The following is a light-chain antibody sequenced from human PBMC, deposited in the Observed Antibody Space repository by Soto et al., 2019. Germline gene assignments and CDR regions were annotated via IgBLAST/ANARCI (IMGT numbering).Light chain of an antibody. CDR2: EVS. CDR1: SSDVGGYNY. J-gene: IGLJ3*02. V-gene: IGLV2-14*01. CDR3: TSYRSTTTWV. Sequence: QSVLTQPASVSGSPGQSVTISCTGTSSDVGGYNYVSWYQHHPGKAPKLMIYEVSNRPSGVSNRFSGSKSGNTASLTISGLQPEDEADYYCTSYRSTTTWVFGGGTKVTVL.